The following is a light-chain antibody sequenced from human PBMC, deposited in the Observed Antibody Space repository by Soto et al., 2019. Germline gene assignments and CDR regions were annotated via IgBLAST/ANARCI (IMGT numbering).Light chain of an antibody. CDR2: AAA. Sequence: DIQMTQSPSSLSASVGDRVTITCRASESISRHLNRYQQKPGQAPKLLIYAAASLPIGVPSWFRCGRSVTNFTLTINNLQPADFSTYYCQQTYRTLSITFGQGTRLEIK. V-gene: IGKV1-39*01. CDR3: QQTYRTLSIT. CDR1: ESISRH. J-gene: IGKJ5*01.